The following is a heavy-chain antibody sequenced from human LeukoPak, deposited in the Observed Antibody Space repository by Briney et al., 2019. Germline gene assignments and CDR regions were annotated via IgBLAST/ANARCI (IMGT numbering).Heavy chain of an antibody. J-gene: IGHJ4*02. CDR1: GGSFSGYY. CDR3: ARGTGSMTPDY. CDR2: INHSGST. Sequence: SETLSLTCAVYGGSFSGYYWSWIRQPPGKGLEWIGEINHSGSTNYNPSLKSRVTISVDTSKNQFSLKLSSVTAADTAVYYCARGTGSMTPDYWGQGTLVTVSS. D-gene: IGHD2/OR15-2a*01. V-gene: IGHV4-34*01.